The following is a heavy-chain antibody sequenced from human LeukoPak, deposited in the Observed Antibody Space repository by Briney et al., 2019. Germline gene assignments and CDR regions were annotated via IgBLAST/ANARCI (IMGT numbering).Heavy chain of an antibody. V-gene: IGHV3-48*01. CDR2: ISSSSSTI. J-gene: IGHJ3*02. CDR3: AGDGGLRYFDWLLSDAFDI. D-gene: IGHD3-9*01. Sequence: GGSLRLSCAAPGFTFSSYSMNWVRQAPGKGLEWVSYISSSSSTIYYADSVKGRFTISRDNAKNSLYLQMNSLRAEDTAVYYCAGDGGLRYFDWLLSDAFDIWGQGTMVTVSS. CDR1: GFTFSSYS.